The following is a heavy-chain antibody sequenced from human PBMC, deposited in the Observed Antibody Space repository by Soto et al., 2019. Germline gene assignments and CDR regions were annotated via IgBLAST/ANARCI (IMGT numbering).Heavy chain of an antibody. V-gene: IGHV4-30-4*02. J-gene: IGHJ4*02. CDR1: GNSLSSADYH. D-gene: IGHD2-21*01. CDR2: IYYSGST. CDR3: TRGGDPYKTGH. Sequence: SETLSLTCIVSGNSLSSADYHWSWIRQSPGKDLEWFGFIYYSGSTYYNPSLKSRVTMSVDTSKNQFSLKLTSVNTADTAIYYCTRGGDPYKTGHWGQGTLVTVSS.